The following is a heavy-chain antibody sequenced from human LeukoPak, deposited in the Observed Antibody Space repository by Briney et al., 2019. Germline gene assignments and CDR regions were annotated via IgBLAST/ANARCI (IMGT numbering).Heavy chain of an antibody. CDR3: ARGDRGVTLVWYFDL. Sequence: SSETLSLTCTVSGGSISSYYWSWIRQPPGKGLEWIGYIYYSGSTNYNPSLKSRVTISVDTSKNQFSLKLSSATAADTAVYYCARGDRGVTLVWYFDLWGRGTLVTVPS. CDR2: IYYSGST. CDR1: GGSISSYY. D-gene: IGHD3-10*01. V-gene: IGHV4-59*01. J-gene: IGHJ2*01.